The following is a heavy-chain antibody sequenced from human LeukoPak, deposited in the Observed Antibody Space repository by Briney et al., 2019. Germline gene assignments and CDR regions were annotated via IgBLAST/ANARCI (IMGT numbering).Heavy chain of an antibody. CDR2: ISSSGTYI. V-gene: IGHV3-21*01. D-gene: IGHD2-15*01. J-gene: IGHJ4*02. Sequence: GGSLRLSCAASGFTFNNYRMNWVRQAPGKGLEWVSSISSSGTYIYYADSVKGRFTISRDNAKNSLYLQMNSLRAEDTAVYYCARDRCSGGICYSFDQWGQGTLVTVS. CDR1: GFTFNNYR. CDR3: ARDRCSGGICYSFDQ.